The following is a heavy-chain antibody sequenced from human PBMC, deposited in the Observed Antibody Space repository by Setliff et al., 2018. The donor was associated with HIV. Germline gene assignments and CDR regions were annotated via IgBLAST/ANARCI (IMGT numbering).Heavy chain of an antibody. D-gene: IGHD3-22*01. CDR3: ARDTWQKFDYDDSGFYYWDC. CDR1: GFTLSTYS. J-gene: IGHJ4*02. Sequence: PGGSLRLSCAASGFTLSTYSMNWVRQAPGQGLEWVSSITTTGGDIWYADSVKGRFTISRDNAKNSLYLQLNSLRAEDTAVYFCARDTWQKFDYDDSGFYYWDCWGQGTLVTVSS. V-gene: IGHV3-21*01. CDR2: ITTTGGDI.